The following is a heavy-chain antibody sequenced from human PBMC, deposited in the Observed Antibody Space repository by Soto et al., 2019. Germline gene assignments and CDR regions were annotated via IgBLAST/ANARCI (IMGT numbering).Heavy chain of an antibody. CDR3: DRRRPHGGYGMDV. CDR1: VGSISSSSYY. J-gene: IGHJ6*02. Sequence: SEALSLTCTVSVGSISSSSYYWGWIRQPPGKGLEWIGSIYYSGSTYYNPSLKSRVTISVDTSKNQFSLKLSSVTAADTAAYNCDRRRPHGGYGMDVWGQGTMVTVSS. V-gene: IGHV4-39*01. CDR2: IYYSGST. D-gene: IGHD3-10*01.